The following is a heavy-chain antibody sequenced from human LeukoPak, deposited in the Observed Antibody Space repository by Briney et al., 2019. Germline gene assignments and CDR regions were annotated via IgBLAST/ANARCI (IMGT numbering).Heavy chain of an antibody. CDR3: ARGSRPSIVVVPADGLRWFDP. CDR1: GGSFSGYY. J-gene: IGHJ5*02. V-gene: IGHV4-34*01. Sequence: PSETLSLTCAVYGGSFSGYYWSWIRQPPGKGLEWIGEINHSGSTNYNPSLKSRVTISVDTSKNQFSLKLSSVTAADTAVYYCARGSRPSIVVVPADGLRWFDPWGQGTLVTVSS. CDR2: INHSGST. D-gene: IGHD2-2*01.